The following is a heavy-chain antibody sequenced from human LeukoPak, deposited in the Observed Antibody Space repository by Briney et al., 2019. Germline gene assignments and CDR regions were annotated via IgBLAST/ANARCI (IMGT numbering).Heavy chain of an antibody. Sequence: GGSLRLSCAASEFTFRNYGMSWVRQAPGKGLEWVSGISASGGNTYYADSVKGRFTISRDNSKNTLDLQMNSLRAEDTAVYYCARGGDYGVKIDHWGQGTLVTVSS. CDR3: ARGGDYGVKIDH. CDR1: EFTFRNYG. V-gene: IGHV3-23*01. D-gene: IGHD4-17*01. CDR2: ISASGGNT. J-gene: IGHJ4*02.